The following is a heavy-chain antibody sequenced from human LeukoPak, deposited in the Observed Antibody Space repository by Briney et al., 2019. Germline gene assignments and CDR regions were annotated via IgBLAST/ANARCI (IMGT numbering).Heavy chain of an antibody. D-gene: IGHD4-17*01. CDR1: GGSISSGSYY. CDR2: IYTSGST. CDR3: TRGGAYGDYFY. V-gene: IGHV4-61*02. J-gene: IGHJ4*02. Sequence: SQTLSLTCTVSGGSISSGSYYWSWIRQPAGKGLEWIGRIYTSGSTNYNPSLRGRVTISGDTSKNQFSLKMKSVTAADTAVYYCTRGGAYGDYFYWGQGTLITVPS.